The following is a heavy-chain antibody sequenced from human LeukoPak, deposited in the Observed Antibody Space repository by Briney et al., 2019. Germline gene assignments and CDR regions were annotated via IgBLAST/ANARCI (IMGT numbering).Heavy chain of an antibody. CDR1: GFTFSSYG. J-gene: IGHJ4*02. D-gene: IGHD6-6*01. CDR2: ISYDGSNK. CDR3: ATSPGLGYSSSLTGVDY. Sequence: GGSLRLSCAASGFTFSSYGMHWVRQAPGKGLEWVAVISYDGSNKYYADSVKGRFTISRDNSKNTLYLQMNSLRAEDTAVYYCATSPGLGYSSSLTGVDYWGQGTLVTVSS. V-gene: IGHV3-30*03.